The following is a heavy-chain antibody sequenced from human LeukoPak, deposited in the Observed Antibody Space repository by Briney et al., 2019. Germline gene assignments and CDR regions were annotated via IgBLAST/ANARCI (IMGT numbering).Heavy chain of an antibody. D-gene: IGHD6-6*01. Sequence: GGSLRLSCAASGFTFSTYAMTGVRQAPGKGLEWVSGINSNGDEIYYADSVRGRFTISRDNSNNALYLQMDSLRAEDTAVYYCANRIGSSSRDYWGQGTLVTVSS. J-gene: IGHJ4*02. CDR1: GFTFSTYA. V-gene: IGHV3-23*01. CDR3: ANRIGSSSRDY. CDR2: INSNGDEI.